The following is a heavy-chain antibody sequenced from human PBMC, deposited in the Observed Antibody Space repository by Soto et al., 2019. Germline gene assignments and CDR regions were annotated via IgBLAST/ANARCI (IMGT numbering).Heavy chain of an antibody. V-gene: IGHV4-34*01. Sequence: QVQLQQWGAGLLKPSETLSLTCAGYGGSFSGYYWSWIRQPPGKGLEWIGEINQSGSTNYNPSLRSRVTLAEDTPKNQFPLQLSSVTAADTAVYYCARALVVVAAHGNWFDPWGQGTLVTVSS. CDR1: GGSFSGYY. J-gene: IGHJ5*02. CDR2: INQSGST. D-gene: IGHD2-15*01. CDR3: ARALVVVAAHGNWFDP.